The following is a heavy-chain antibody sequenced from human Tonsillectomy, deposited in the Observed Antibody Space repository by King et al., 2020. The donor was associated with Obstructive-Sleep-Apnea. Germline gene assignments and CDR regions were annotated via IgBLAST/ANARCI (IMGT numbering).Heavy chain of an antibody. D-gene: IGHD5-24*01. Sequence: LQLQESGPGLVKPSETLSLTCTVSGGSISNYYWSLIRQPSGRGLEWVGYIYFSGSTKYNPSLKSRVTISLDTSKNQFSLKLSSVTAADTAVYYCARDRGDGYNLHYFDYWGQGTLVTVSS. CDR3: ARDRGDGYNLHYFDY. J-gene: IGHJ4*02. CDR1: GGSISNYY. V-gene: IGHV4-59*01. CDR2: IYFSGST.